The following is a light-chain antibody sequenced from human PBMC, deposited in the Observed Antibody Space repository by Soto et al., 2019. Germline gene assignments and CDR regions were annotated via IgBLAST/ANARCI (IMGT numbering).Light chain of an antibody. Sequence: QSVLTQPPSASGTPGQRVTISCSGSSSNIGSNTVNWYQQLPGTAPKLLIYSNNQRPSGVPDRFSGSKSGTSASLAISGLQSEDEADYYCAAWDDSLNGHAVFGGGTQLTGL. J-gene: IGLJ7*01. CDR2: SNN. CDR3: AAWDDSLNGHAV. V-gene: IGLV1-44*01. CDR1: SSNIGSNT.